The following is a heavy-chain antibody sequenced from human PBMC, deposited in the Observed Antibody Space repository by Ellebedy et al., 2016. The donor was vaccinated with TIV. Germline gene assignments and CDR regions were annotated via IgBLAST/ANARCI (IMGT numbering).Heavy chain of an antibody. CDR3: TRDPGPHYYDSSGPHDY. V-gene: IGHV3-23*01. Sequence: GESLKISCAASGFTFSSYAMSWVRQAPGKGLEWVSAISGSGGSTYYADSVKGRFTISRDNSKNTLYLQMNSLRAEDMAVYYCTRDPGPHYYDSSGPHDYWGQGTLVIVSS. D-gene: IGHD3-22*01. CDR2: ISGSGGST. CDR1: GFTFSSYA. J-gene: IGHJ4*02.